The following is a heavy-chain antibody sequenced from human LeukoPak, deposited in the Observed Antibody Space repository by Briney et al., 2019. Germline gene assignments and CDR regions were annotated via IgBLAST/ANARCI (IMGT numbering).Heavy chain of an antibody. D-gene: IGHD2-15*01. CDR3: ARDSCSGGSCYFDY. CDR1: GVSISSGGYS. CDR2: IYHSGST. V-gene: IGHV4-30-2*01. Sequence: SETLSLTCAVSGVSISSGGYSWRWIRQPPGKGLEWIGYIYHSGSTYYNPSLKSRVTISVDRSKNQFSLKLSSVTAADTAVYYCARDSCSGGSCYFDYWGQGTLVTVSS. J-gene: IGHJ4*02.